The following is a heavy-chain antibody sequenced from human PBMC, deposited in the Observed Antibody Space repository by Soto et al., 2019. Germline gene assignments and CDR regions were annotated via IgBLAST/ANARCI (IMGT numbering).Heavy chain of an antibody. CDR2: IYYSGST. V-gene: IGHV4-31*03. Sequence: SETLSLTCTVSGGSISSGGSYWSWIRQHPGKGLEWIGYIYYSGSTYYNPSLKSRVTISVDTSKNQFSLKLSSVTAADTAVYYSAKLADYDFWSGYSAPAYGMDVWGQVPTVTVSS. J-gene: IGHJ6*02. CDR3: AKLADYDFWSGYSAPAYGMDV. D-gene: IGHD3-3*01. CDR1: GGSISSGGSY.